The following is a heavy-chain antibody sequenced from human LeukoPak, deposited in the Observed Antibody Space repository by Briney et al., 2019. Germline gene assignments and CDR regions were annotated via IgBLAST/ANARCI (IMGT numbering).Heavy chain of an antibody. V-gene: IGHV3-23*01. J-gene: IGHJ4*02. D-gene: IGHD3-10*01. CDR3: AIKAKGDY. Sequence: GGSLRLSCAASGFTFSGYSMNWIRQAPGKGLEWVSTINNSGGSTYYADSVKGRFTISRDNSKNTLYLQMNSLRAEDTAVYYSAIKAKGDYWGQGTLVTVSS. CDR1: GFTFSGYS. CDR2: INNSGGST.